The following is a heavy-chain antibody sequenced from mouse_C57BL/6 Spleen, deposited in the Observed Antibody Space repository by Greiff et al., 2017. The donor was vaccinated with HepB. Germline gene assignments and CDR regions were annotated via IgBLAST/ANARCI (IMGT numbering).Heavy chain of an antibody. J-gene: IGHJ4*01. V-gene: IGHV1-81*01. CDR3: ARMKLSYAMDY. D-gene: IGHD1-1*02. CDR1: GYTFTSYG. CDR2: IYPRSGNT. Sequence: QVQLQQSGAELARPGASVKLSCKASGYTFTSYGISWVKQRTGQGLEWIGEIYPRSGNTYYNEKFKGKATLTADKSSSTAYMEIRSLTSEDSAVYFCARMKLSYAMDYWGQGTSVTVSS.